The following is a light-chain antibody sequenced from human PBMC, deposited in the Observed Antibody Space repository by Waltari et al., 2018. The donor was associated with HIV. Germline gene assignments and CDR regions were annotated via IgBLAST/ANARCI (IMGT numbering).Light chain of an antibody. J-gene: IGLJ2*01. Sequence: QSVLTQPPSVSAAPRQKVTISCSGTSPNLGNNFVSWYQQLPGTAPKLLIYDNNKRPAGIPDRFSGSKSGTSATLCITGLQTGDEADYFCATWDRSLSRVIFGGGTRLTVL. CDR3: ATWDRSLSRVI. CDR2: DNN. CDR1: SPNLGNNF. V-gene: IGLV1-51*01.